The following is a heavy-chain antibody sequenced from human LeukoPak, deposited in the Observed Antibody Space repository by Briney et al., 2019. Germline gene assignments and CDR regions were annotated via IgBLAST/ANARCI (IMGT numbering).Heavy chain of an antibody. J-gene: IGHJ4*02. V-gene: IGHV3-30-3*01. CDR2: ISYDEINT. CDR1: GFTFSSYA. D-gene: IGHD6-19*01. Sequence: QPGGSLRLSCAASGFTFSSYAMHWVRQAPGKRLEWVALISYDEINTYYADSVKGRFTVSRDNSKNTLYLQTDSLRTEDTAVYYCVKDLSGAWSFDFWGQGTLVTVSS. CDR3: VKDLSGAWSFDF.